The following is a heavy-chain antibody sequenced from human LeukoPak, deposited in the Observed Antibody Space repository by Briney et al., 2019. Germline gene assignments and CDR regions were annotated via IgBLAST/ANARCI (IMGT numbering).Heavy chain of an antibody. J-gene: IGHJ4*02. CDR2: ISAYNGNT. Sequence: ASVKVSCKASGYIFISYGISWVRQAPGQGLEWMGWISAYNGNTNYARKLQGRVTMTTDTSTSTAYMELRSLRSDDTAVYYCARDRSSSWYYYDSSGSVFDYWGQGTLVTVSS. V-gene: IGHV1-18*01. D-gene: IGHD3-22*01. CDR1: GYIFISYG. CDR3: ARDRSSSWYYYDSSGSVFDY.